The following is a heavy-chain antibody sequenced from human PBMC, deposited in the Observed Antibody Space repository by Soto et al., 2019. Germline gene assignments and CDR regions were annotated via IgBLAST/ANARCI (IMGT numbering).Heavy chain of an antibody. CDR2: MNPNSGNT. CDR1: GYTFTSYG. D-gene: IGHD2-15*01. J-gene: IGHJ3*02. V-gene: IGHV1-8*02. CDR3: ARAAWWRNAYDI. Sequence: GASVKVSCKASGYTFTSYGISWVRQATGQGLEWMGWMNPNSGNTGYAQKFQGRVTMTRNTSISTAYMELSSLRSEDTAVYYCARAAWWRNAYDIWGQGTMVTVSS.